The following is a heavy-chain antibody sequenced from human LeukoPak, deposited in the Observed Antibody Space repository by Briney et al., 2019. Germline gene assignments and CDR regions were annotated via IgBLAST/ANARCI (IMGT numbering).Heavy chain of an antibody. CDR1: GFTFSNYY. V-gene: IGHV3-21*01. J-gene: IGHJ6*03. Sequence: PGGSLRLSCAASGFTFSNYYMNWVRQAPGKGLEWVSSISATTNYIYYSVSMKGRFTFSRDNATNSLSLKMHSLRAEDTAVYYCARGRRASDTIVPATMKMYGYYYMDVWGSGTTVTVA. D-gene: IGHD2-2*01. CDR3: ARGRRASDTIVPATMKMYGYYYMDV. CDR2: ISATTNYI.